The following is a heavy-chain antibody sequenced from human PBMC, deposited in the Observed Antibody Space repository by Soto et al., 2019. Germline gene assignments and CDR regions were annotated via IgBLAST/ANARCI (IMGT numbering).Heavy chain of an antibody. CDR3: ARNVDVLDY. D-gene: IGHD5-12*01. CDR2: ISYDGSNK. V-gene: IGHV3-30-3*01. CDR1: GFTFSSYA. Sequence: GGSLRLSCAASGFTFSSYAMHWVRQAPGKGLEWVAVISYDGSNKYYADSVKGRFTISRDNSKNTLYLQMNSLRAEDTAVYYCARNVDVLDYWGQGTLVTVYS. J-gene: IGHJ4*02.